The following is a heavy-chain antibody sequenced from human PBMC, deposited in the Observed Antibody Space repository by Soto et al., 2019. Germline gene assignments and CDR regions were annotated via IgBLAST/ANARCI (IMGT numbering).Heavy chain of an antibody. CDR2: ISGSGGST. CDR3: AKEVSLGSTVDLGY. J-gene: IGHJ4*02. V-gene: IGHV3-23*01. Sequence: GSLRLSCAASGFTFSDYAMNWVRQSPGKGLEWVSTISGSGGSTYYADAVKGRFTISRDNSMGTLYLQMKSLRVEDTAIYYCAKEVSLGSTVDLGYWGQGALVTVSS. CDR1: GFTFSDYA. D-gene: IGHD7-27*01.